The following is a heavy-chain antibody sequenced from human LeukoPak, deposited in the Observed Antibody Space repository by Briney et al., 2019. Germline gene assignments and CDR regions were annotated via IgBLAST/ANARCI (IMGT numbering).Heavy chain of an antibody. CDR1: GFTFSSYA. Sequence: GGSLRLSCAASGFTFSSYAMSWVRQAPGKGLEWGSGISGSGGSTYYADSVKGRSTISRDNSKITLYLQMNSLRAEDTAVYYCAKDSGHAFDIWGQGTMVTVSS. J-gene: IGHJ3*02. CDR3: AKDSGHAFDI. V-gene: IGHV3-23*01. CDR2: ISGSGGST.